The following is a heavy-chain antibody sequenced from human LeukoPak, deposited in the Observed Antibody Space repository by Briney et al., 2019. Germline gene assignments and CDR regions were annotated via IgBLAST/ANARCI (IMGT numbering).Heavy chain of an antibody. Sequence: GGSLRLSCAASGFTFSSYSMNWVRQAPGKGLEWVSSISSSSSYIYYADSVKGRFTISRDNAKNSLYLQMNSLRAEDTAAYYCARDGTVTIFDYWGQGTLVTVSS. CDR1: GFTFSSYS. D-gene: IGHD4-17*01. CDR3: ARDGTVTIFDY. J-gene: IGHJ4*02. CDR2: ISSSSSYI. V-gene: IGHV3-21*01.